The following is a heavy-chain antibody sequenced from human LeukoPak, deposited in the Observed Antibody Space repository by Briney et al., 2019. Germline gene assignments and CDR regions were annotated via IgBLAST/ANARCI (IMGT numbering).Heavy chain of an antibody. D-gene: IGHD4-17*01. J-gene: IGHJ6*02. CDR3: AREDPQTTVPEGMDV. CDR2: ISYSGNT. V-gene: IGHV4-59*01. CDR1: GGSFSGYY. Sequence: SETLSLTCAVYGGSFSGYYWSWIRQPPGKGLEWIGYISYSGNTNYNPSLRSRVSISVDTSKNQFSLKLSSVTAADTAVYYCAREDPQTTVPEGMDVWGQGTTVTVSS.